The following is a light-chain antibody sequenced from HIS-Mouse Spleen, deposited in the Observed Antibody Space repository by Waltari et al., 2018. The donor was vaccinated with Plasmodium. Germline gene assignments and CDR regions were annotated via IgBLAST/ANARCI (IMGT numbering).Light chain of an antibody. Sequence: EIVMTQSPATLSVSQGERATLSCRASQSVSSNLAWYQQKPGQAPRLLIYGASTRATGIPARFSGSGSGTEFTLTISSLQSEDFAVYYCQQYNNWSFTLGPGTKVDIK. J-gene: IGKJ3*01. CDR2: GAS. V-gene: IGKV3-15*01. CDR3: QQYNNWSFT. CDR1: QSVSSN.